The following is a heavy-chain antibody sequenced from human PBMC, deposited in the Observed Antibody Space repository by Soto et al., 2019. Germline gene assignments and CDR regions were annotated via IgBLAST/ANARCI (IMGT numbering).Heavy chain of an antibody. Sequence: SVKVSCKASGGTFSSYASSWVRQAPGQGLEWMGGIIPIFGTANYAQKFQGRVTITADESTSTAYMELSSLRSEDTAVYYCASKWELPQESYYYYGMDVWGQGTTVTVSS. CDR3: ASKWELPQESYYYYGMDV. CDR2: IIPIFGTA. V-gene: IGHV1-69*13. CDR1: GGTFSSYA. J-gene: IGHJ6*02. D-gene: IGHD1-26*01.